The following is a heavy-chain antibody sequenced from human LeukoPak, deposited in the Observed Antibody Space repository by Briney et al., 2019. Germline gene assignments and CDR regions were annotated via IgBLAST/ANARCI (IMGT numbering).Heavy chain of an antibody. D-gene: IGHD3-10*01. V-gene: IGHV3-64*01. Sequence: GGSLRLSCAASGFTFSSYAMHWVRQAPGKGLEYVSAICSNGGSTYYANSVKGRFTISRDNSKNTLYLQMGSLRAEDMAVYYCARLSMVRGDIRDYWGQGTLVTVSS. CDR2: ICSNGGST. CDR3: ARLSMVRGDIRDY. CDR1: GFTFSSYA. J-gene: IGHJ4*02.